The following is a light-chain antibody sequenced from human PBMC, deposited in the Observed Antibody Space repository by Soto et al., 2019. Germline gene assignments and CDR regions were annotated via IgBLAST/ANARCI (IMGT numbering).Light chain of an antibody. CDR1: QSVLYSSNNKNY. CDR3: QQYYTTPWT. CDR2: WAS. V-gene: IGKV4-1*01. J-gene: IGKJ1*01. Sequence: DIVMTQSPDSLAVSLGERATINCKSSQSVLYSSNNKNYLAWYQQKPGQPPKALIYWASTRESGVPDRFSGSGSGTDFTLTISSLHAEDVAVYYCQQYYTTPWTFGQGTKVDIK.